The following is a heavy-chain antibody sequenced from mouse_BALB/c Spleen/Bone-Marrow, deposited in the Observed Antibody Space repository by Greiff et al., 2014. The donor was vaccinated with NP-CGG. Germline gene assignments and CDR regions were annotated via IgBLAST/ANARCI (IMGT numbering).Heavy chain of an antibody. J-gene: IGHJ3*01. CDR1: GYSFTGYY. CDR3: ARSGDVDWFAY. CDR2: IDPSYGGT. Sequence: EVQLQQSGMPLSTSKTSVKISCKASGYSFTGYYMHWVKQSNGQSLECIGNIDPSYGGTNYNQKFKGKATMTVDKASSTAYMQLRRLTSEDSAVYDCARSGDVDWFAYWGQGTLGTVSA. V-gene: IGHV1-26*01.